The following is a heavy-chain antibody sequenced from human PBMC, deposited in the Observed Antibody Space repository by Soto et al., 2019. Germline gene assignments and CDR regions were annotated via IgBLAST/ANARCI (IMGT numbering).Heavy chain of an antibody. CDR3: GVGYCSGGSCPAGSYYYYGMDV. CDR1: GYTLTELS. V-gene: IGHV1-24*01. D-gene: IGHD2-15*01. Sequence: ASVKVSCKVSGYTLTELSMHWVRQAPGKGLEWMGGFDLEDGETIYAQKFQGRVTMTEDTSTDTAYVELSSLRSEDTAVYYCGVGYCSGGSCPAGSYYYYGMDVWGQGTTVTVSS. CDR2: FDLEDGET. J-gene: IGHJ6*02.